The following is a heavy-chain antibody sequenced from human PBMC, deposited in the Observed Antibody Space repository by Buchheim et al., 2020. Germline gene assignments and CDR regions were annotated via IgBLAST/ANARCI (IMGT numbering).Heavy chain of an antibody. D-gene: IGHD2-15*01. CDR3: VRELVVAPAEYFDS. V-gene: IGHV3-7*01. J-gene: IGHJ4*02. CDR1: GFTFRNYW. CDR2: INKDGSEK. Sequence: VQLVESGGGLVQPGGSLRLSCTASGFTFRNYWMTWVRQAPGKGLEWVANINKDGSEKYFLDSVKGRFTISRDNAKNSLYLQRTSRRAEDTAVYYCVRELVVAPAEYFDSGGQGT.